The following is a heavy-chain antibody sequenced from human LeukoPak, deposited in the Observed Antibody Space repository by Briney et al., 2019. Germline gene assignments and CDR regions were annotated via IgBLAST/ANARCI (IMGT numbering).Heavy chain of an antibody. CDR2: IKEDGSEA. V-gene: IGHV3-7*01. J-gene: IGHJ4*02. Sequence: GGSLRLSCAASGFTFSSYWMSWVRQATGKGLEYVAKIKEDGSEAHYVDSVKGRFTISRDNAKESLYLQMNSLRAEDTAVYYCARAMSIAARLQTIFDYWGQGTLVTVSS. CDR1: GFTFSSYW. D-gene: IGHD6-6*01. CDR3: ARAMSIAARLQTIFDY.